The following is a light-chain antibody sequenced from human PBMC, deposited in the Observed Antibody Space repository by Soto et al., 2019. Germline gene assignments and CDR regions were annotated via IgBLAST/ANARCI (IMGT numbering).Light chain of an antibody. CDR3: QSYDSSRSVL. Sequence: QSVLTQPPSVSGAPGQRVTISCTGSSSNIGAGYDVHWYQQLPGTAPKLLIYGNSNRPSGVPDRFSGPKSGTSASLAITGLQAEYEFDYYCQSYDSSRSVLFGGGTKLTVL. CDR1: SSNIGAGYD. CDR2: GNS. J-gene: IGLJ2*01. V-gene: IGLV1-40*01.